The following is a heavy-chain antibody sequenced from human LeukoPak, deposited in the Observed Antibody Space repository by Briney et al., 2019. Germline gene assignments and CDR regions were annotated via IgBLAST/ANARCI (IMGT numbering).Heavy chain of an antibody. D-gene: IGHD3-16*01. CDR1: GYTFTSHD. CDR2: MNPNSGNT. CDR3: TRVPRESYAH. J-gene: IGHJ4*02. Sequence: ASVKVSCKASGYTFTSHDINWVRQATGQGLEWLGFMNPNSGNTGYAQKFQGRVIMTSDTSITTAYMELSSLTSEDTAVYYCTRVPRESYAHWGQGTLVTVSS. V-gene: IGHV1-8*01.